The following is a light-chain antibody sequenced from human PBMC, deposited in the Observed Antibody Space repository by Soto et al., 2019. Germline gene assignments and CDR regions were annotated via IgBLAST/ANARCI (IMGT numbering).Light chain of an antibody. CDR3: QQLNSYPLT. V-gene: IGKV1-9*01. J-gene: IGKJ4*01. CDR2: AAS. CDR1: QGIAGY. Sequence: DIQLTQSPSFLSASAGDRVTITCRASQGIAGYLACYRQKPGEAPKVLIFAASTLQSGVPSRFSGSGSGTEFTLTISRLQPEDSATYYCQQLNSYPLTFGGGTKVEIK.